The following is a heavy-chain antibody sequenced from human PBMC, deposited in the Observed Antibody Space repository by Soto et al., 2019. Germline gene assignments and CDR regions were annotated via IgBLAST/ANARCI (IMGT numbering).Heavy chain of an antibody. D-gene: IGHD2-15*01. V-gene: IGHV4-34*01. J-gene: IGHJ4*02. CDR1: GGSFSGYY. CDR3: ARGRTGYCSGGSCYSGDY. Sequence: QVQLQQWGAGLLKPSETLSLTCAVYGGSFSGYYWSWIRQPPGKGLEWIGEINRSGSTNYNPSLKSRVTISVDTSKNQFSLKLSSVTAADTAVYYCARGRTGYCSGGSCYSGDYWGQGTLVTVSS. CDR2: INRSGST.